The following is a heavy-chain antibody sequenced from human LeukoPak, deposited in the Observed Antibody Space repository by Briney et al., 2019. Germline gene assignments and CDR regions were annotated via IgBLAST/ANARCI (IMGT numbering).Heavy chain of an antibody. J-gene: IGHJ5*02. CDR1: GGSISSYY. CDR3: ASFLGFNWFDP. D-gene: IGHD2/OR15-2a*01. CDR2: IYYSGST. Sequence: SETPSLTCTVSGGSISSYYWSWIRQPPGKGLEWIGYIYYSGSTNYNPSLKSRVTMSVDTSKNQFSLKLSSVTAADTAVYYCASFLGFNWFDPWGQGTLVTVSS. V-gene: IGHV4-59*01.